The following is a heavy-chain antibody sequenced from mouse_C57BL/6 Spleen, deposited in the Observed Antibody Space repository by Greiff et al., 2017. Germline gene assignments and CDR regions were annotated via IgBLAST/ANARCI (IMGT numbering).Heavy chain of an antibody. CDR3: ARGGNTVVAPYYYAMDY. CDR2: INPNNGGT. Sequence: EVQLQQSGPELVKPGASVKMSCKASGYTFTDYNMHWVKQSHGKSLEWIGYINPNNGGTSYNQKFKGKATLTVNKSSSPAYMELRSLTSEDSAVYYCARGGNTVVAPYYYAMDYWGQGTSVTVSS. V-gene: IGHV1-22*01. CDR1: GYTFTDYN. D-gene: IGHD1-1*01. J-gene: IGHJ4*01.